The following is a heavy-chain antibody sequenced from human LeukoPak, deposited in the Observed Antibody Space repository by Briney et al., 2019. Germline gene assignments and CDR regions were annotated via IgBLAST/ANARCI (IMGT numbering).Heavy chain of an antibody. V-gene: IGHV1-2*02. CDR1: GYTFTDYF. CDR3: ARDYELGTAGSAYEFFDY. CDR2: INPGSGGT. D-gene: IGHD6-13*01. J-gene: IGHJ4*02. Sequence: EASVRVSCKASGYTFTDYFMQWVRHGPGQGLEWMGWINPGSGGTSYAQKFQGRVTMTRDTSINTVYMELSRLRSDDTAVYYCARDYELGTAGSAYEFFDYWGQGSLVTVSS.